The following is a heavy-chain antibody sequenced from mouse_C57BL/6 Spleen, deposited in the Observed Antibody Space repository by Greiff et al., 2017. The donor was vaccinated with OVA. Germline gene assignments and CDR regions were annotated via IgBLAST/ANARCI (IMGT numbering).Heavy chain of an antibody. CDR3: ALSYYYGRSFYAMDY. CDR1: GYTFTSYW. D-gene: IGHD1-1*01. J-gene: IGHJ4*01. Sequence: VQLQQPGAELVMPGASVKLSCKASGYTFTSYWMHWVKQRPGQGLAWIGEIDPSDSYTNYNQKFKGKSTLTVDKSSSTAYMQLSSLTSEDSAVYYCALSYYYGRSFYAMDYWGQGTSVTVSS. CDR2: IDPSDSYT. V-gene: IGHV1-69*01.